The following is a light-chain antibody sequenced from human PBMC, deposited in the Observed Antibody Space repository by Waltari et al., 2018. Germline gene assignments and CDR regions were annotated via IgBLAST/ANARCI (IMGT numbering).Light chain of an antibody. Sequence: QSALSQPASVSGSPGQSLTLTCTGASTDLASYNLVAWYQHHPNRAPNLIIYEATKRPSGISHRFSGAKSGATASLRISGLQADDEADYYCCSYTGSSTSYGCGGGTKVTVL. CDR3: CSYTGSSTSYG. V-gene: IGLV2-23*01. CDR1: STDLASYNL. CDR2: EAT. J-gene: IGLJ1*01.